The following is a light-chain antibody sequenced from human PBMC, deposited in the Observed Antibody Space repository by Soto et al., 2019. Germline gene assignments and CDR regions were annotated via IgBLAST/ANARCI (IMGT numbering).Light chain of an antibody. CDR1: SSDVGAYVY. CDR2: EVN. Sequence: QSALTQPPSASGSPGQSVTISCTGTSSDVGAYVYVSWYQQHPGKAPKLMIYEVNKRPSGVPDRFSGSKADNTASLTVSGLQAEDEADYYCSSFAGRDFYVFGTGTKLTVL. CDR3: SSFAGRDFYV. J-gene: IGLJ1*01. V-gene: IGLV2-8*01.